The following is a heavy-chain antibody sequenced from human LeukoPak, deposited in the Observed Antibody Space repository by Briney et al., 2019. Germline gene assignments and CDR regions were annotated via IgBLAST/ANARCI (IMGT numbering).Heavy chain of an antibody. Sequence: ASVKVSCKASGYTFTSYDINWVRQATGQGLEWMGWMNPNSGNTGYAQKFQGRVTMTRNTSISTAYMELSSLRSDDTAVYYCAREVIAAAGHNWFDPWGQGTLVTVSS. D-gene: IGHD6-13*01. CDR2: MNPNSGNT. V-gene: IGHV1-8*01. CDR1: GYTFTSYD. CDR3: AREVIAAAGHNWFDP. J-gene: IGHJ5*02.